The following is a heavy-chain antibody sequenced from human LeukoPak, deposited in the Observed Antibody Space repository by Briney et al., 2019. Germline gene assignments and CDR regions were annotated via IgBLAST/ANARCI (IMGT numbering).Heavy chain of an antibody. CDR3: ARGGRYSGYGVDY. D-gene: IGHD5-12*01. Sequence: SVKVSCKASGGTFSSYTISWVRQAPGQGLEWMGRIIPILGIANYAQEFQGRVTITADKSTSTAYMELSSLRSEDTAVYYCARGGRYSGYGVDYWGQGTLVTVSS. CDR2: IIPILGIA. J-gene: IGHJ4*02. V-gene: IGHV1-69*02. CDR1: GGTFSSYT.